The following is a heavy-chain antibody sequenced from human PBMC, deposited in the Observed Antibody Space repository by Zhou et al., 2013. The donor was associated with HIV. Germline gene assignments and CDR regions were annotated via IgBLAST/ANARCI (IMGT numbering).Heavy chain of an antibody. CDR1: GYTFPDYD. Sequence: QVQLVQSGTEVKKPGTSVKVSCKASGYTFPDYDINWVRQATGQGLEWMGWIIPIFGTANYAQKFQGRVTITADESTSTVYMELSSLRSEDTAVYYCARERASLPTVMPGNYGMDVWGQGTTVTVSS. J-gene: IGHJ6*02. D-gene: IGHD2-2*01. V-gene: IGHV1-69*01. CDR3: ARERASLPTVMPGNYGMDV. CDR2: IIPIFGTA.